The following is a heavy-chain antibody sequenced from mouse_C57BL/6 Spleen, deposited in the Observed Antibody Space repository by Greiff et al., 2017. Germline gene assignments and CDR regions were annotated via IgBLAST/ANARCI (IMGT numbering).Heavy chain of an antibody. D-gene: IGHD3-1*01. CDR1: GYSFTDYE. CDR2: IDPETGGT. CDR3: TRWALGTRNAMDY. J-gene: IGHJ4*01. Sequence: VQLQQSGAELVRPGASVTLSCKASGYSFTDYEMHWVKQTPVHGLEWIGAIDPETGGTAYNQKFKGKAILTADKSSRTVYLESRSLTSEDSAVYYCTRWALGTRNAMDYGGQGPSATVSS. V-gene: IGHV1-15*01.